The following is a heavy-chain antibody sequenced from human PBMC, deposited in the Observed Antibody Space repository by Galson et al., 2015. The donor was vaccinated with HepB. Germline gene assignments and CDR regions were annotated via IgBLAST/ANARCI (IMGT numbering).Heavy chain of an antibody. Sequence: ETLSLTCPVSGYSISSGYYWAWIRQTPGKGLEWIGNIYYSGSTYYNPSLKSRVTISIDTSKNEFSLNLSSVTAADTAVYYCARDVSWGMDVWGQGTTVTVSS. CDR2: IYYSGST. D-gene: IGHD5/OR15-5a*01. V-gene: IGHV4-38-2*02. CDR3: ARDVSWGMDV. J-gene: IGHJ6*02. CDR1: GYSISSGYY.